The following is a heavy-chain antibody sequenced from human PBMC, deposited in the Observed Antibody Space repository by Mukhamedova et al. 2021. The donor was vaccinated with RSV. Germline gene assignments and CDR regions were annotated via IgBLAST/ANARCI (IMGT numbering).Heavy chain of an antibody. D-gene: IGHD5-18*01. Sequence: GWISLITSDGSNTKYADSVTGRFTVSRDNSKKLLILQMSSLRPEDTALYFCARDLGSTYGYATHYHGMDVWGQGTTVTVSS. J-gene: IGHJ6*02. CDR2: ITSDGSNT. V-gene: IGHV3-43*01. CDR3: ARDLGSTYGYATHYHGMDV.